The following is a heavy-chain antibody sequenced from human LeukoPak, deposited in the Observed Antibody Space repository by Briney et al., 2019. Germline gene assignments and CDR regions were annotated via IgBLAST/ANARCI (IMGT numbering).Heavy chain of an antibody. CDR2: IYYSGST. CDR3: ARQYSDDSSGYYFAY. Sequence: PSETLSLTCTVSGGSISSYYWSWIREPPGKGLGWIGYIYYSGSTNYNPSLKSRVTISVDTSKNQFSLKLSSVTAADTAVYYCARQYSDDSSGYYFAYWGQGTLVTVSS. J-gene: IGHJ4*02. D-gene: IGHD3-22*01. CDR1: GGSISSYY. V-gene: IGHV4-59*08.